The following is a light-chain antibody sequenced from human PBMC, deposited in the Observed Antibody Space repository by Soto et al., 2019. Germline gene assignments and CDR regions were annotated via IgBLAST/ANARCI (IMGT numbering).Light chain of an antibody. CDR1: QSVSNF. Sequence: EILLTQSPATLSLSPGERATLTCRASQSVSNFLAWYQHKPGQAPRLLIYDASIRATGVPARLSGSGSGTEFTLTLTSLQSQAFAVYYCHQYHNWPPRLTFGGGAKVDIK. CDR2: DAS. CDR3: HQYHNWPPRLT. J-gene: IGKJ4*01. V-gene: IGKV3D-15*01.